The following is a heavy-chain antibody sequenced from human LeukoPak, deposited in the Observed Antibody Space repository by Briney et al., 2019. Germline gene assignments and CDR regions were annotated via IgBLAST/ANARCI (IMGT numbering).Heavy chain of an antibody. V-gene: IGHV3-30*04. CDR2: ISYDGSNK. CDR3: SRGIPEFGELLGDFDY. D-gene: IGHD3-10*01. J-gene: IGHJ4*01. CDR1: GFTFISYA. Sequence: PGRSLRLSCAASGFTFISYAMHWVRQAPGKGLEWVAVISYDGSNKYYADSVKGRFTISRDNSKNTLYLQMNSLRVEDTAVYYCSRGIPEFGELLGDFDYWGHGTLVTVSS.